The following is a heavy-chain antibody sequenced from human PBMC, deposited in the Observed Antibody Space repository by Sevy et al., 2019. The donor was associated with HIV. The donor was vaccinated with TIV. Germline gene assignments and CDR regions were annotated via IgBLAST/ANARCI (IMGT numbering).Heavy chain of an antibody. CDR2: INSDGSST. J-gene: IGHJ6*02. CDR1: GFTFSSYW. Sequence: GGSLRLSCAASGFTFSSYWMHWVRQAPGKGLVWVSRINSDGSSTSYADSVKGRFTISRDNAKNTLYLPMNSLRAEDTAVYYCARDPNYDILTGYGMDVWGQGTTVTVSS. D-gene: IGHD3-9*01. CDR3: ARDPNYDILTGYGMDV. V-gene: IGHV3-74*01.